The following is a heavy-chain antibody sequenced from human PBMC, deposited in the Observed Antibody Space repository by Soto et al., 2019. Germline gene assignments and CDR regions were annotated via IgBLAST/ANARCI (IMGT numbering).Heavy chain of an antibody. CDR3: ARRGGNPENYTYYLDF. Sequence: SETLSLTCTVSGGSISNYYWTWMRQPPGKGLEWIGYIYYSGNTNYNPSLKSRLTMSVDTSKNQFSLKLSSVTAADTAVYYCARRGGNPENYTYYLDFWGKGTLVTVSS. V-gene: IGHV4-59*08. D-gene: IGHD1-7*01. J-gene: IGHJ4*02. CDR1: GGSISNYY. CDR2: IYYSGNT.